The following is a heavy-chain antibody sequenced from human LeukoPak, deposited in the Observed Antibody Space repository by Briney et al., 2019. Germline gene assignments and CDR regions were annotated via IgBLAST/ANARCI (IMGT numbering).Heavy chain of an antibody. Sequence: PGGSLRLSCAASGFTFSSYWMHWVRQAPGKGLVWVSRIHSDGSSTSYADSVRDRFTISRDDAKSTLYLQMNSLRAEDTAVYYCARSGWPYYFDYWGQGTLVTVSS. CDR2: IHSDGSST. CDR1: GFTFSSYW. V-gene: IGHV3-74*01. J-gene: IGHJ4*02. CDR3: ARSGWPYYFDY. D-gene: IGHD3-22*01.